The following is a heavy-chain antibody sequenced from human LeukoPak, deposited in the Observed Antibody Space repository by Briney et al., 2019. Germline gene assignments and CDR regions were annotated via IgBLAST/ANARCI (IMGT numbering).Heavy chain of an antibody. J-gene: IGHJ4*02. V-gene: IGHV4-34*01. CDR2: INHSGST. CDR3: ARKYYDYIWGSYRYTLWYFDY. Sequence: SETLSLTCAVYGGSFSGYDWSWIRQPPGKGLEWIGEINHSGSTNYKPSLKSRVTISVDTPKNQFSLKLSSVTAADTAVYYCARKYYDYIWGSYRYTLWYFDYWGQGTLVTVSS. CDR1: GGSFSGYD. D-gene: IGHD3-16*02.